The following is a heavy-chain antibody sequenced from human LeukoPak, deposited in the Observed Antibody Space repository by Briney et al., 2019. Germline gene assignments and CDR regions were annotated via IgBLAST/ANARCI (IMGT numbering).Heavy chain of an antibody. D-gene: IGHD4-17*01. Sequence: GGSLRLSCAASGFTFGHYWMSWVRQAPGKGLEWVANIKQDGSAKYYVDSVKGRFTISRDNSKNTLYLQMNSLRAEDTAVYYCAREHYGALYYYGLDVWGQGTTITVSS. CDR1: GFTFGHYW. J-gene: IGHJ6*02. V-gene: IGHV3-7*01. CDR3: AREHYGALYYYGLDV. CDR2: IKQDGSAK.